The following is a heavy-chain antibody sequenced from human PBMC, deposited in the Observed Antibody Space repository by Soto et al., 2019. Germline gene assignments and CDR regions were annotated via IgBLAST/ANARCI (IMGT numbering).Heavy chain of an antibody. D-gene: IGHD1-26*01. CDR1: GYTFTSYD. CDR3: AREAHSGGSDY. J-gene: IGHJ4*02. Sequence: QVQLVQSGAEVKKPGASVKVSCKASGYTFTSYDINWVRQATGHGLEWMGWMNPNSGNTGYAQTFQGRVTMTSNTSISTAYMELCSLRSEGPAVYYCAREAHSGGSDYWGQGTLVTVSS. CDR2: MNPNSGNT. V-gene: IGHV1-8*01.